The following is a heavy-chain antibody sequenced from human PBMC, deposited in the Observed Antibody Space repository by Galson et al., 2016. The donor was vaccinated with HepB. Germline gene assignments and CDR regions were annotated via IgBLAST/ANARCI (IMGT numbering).Heavy chain of an antibody. J-gene: IGHJ4*02. Sequence: ETLSLTCTVSGGSFNSYYWPWIRQPPGKGLEWIGYIYYTGSTNYSPSLKSRVTIPLDTSKNQFSLRLVSVTAADTAVYYCARMQSFGDPIWGQGTLVTVSS. D-gene: IGHD3-10*01. V-gene: IGHV4-59*01. CDR3: ARMQSFGDPI. CDR2: IYYTGST. CDR1: GGSFNSYY.